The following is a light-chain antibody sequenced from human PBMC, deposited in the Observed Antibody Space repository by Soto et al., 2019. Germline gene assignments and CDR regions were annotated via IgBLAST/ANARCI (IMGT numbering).Light chain of an antibody. Sequence: QSALTQPASVSGSPGQSITISCSGTSSDIGNYDYVAWYQQLPGKTPKLMIYGVSSRPSGVSGRFSGSKSGNTASLTISGLQAEDEADYYCISYAGSSTSYVFGSGTKVTVL. V-gene: IGLV2-14*01. CDR3: ISYAGSSTSYV. CDR1: SSDIGNYDY. CDR2: GVS. J-gene: IGLJ1*01.